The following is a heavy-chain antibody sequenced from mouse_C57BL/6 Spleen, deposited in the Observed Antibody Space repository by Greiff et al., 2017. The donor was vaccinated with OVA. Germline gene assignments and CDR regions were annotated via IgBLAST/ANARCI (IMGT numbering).Heavy chain of an antibody. CDR3: ARPNWDAWYFDV. D-gene: IGHD4-1*01. CDR1: GYTFTSYW. J-gene: IGHJ1*03. CDR2: IDPNSGGT. Sequence: QVSIRQPVAELVKPGASVKLSCKASGYTFTSYWMHLVKQRPGRGLEWIGRIDPNSGGTKYNEKFKSKATLTVDKPSSTAYMQLSSLTSEDSAVYYCARPNWDAWYFDVWGTGTTVTVSS. V-gene: IGHV1-72*01.